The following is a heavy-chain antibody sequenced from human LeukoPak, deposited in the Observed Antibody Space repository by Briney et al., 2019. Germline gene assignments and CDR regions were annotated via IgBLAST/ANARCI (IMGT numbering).Heavy chain of an antibody. V-gene: IGHV4-30-4*08. Sequence: PSETLSLTCTVSGGSISSGDYYWRWIRQPPGKGLEWIGYIYYSGSTYYNPSLKSRVSISVDTSKNQFSLKLSSVTAADTAVYYCARGIIESSYYDNLSFYYMGVWGKGTTVTVSS. CDR3: ARGIIESSYYDNLSFYYMGV. J-gene: IGHJ6*03. CDR1: GGSISSGDYY. D-gene: IGHD3-22*01. CDR2: IYYSGST.